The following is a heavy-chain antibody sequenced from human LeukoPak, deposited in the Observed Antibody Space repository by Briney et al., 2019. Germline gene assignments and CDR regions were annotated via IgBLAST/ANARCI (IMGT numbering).Heavy chain of an antibody. Sequence: PLVTLSLTCTVSGYSISSGYYWSWIRQPPGKGLEWIATIHHSGVTYYNPSLKSRVTMSVDTSKNQFSLKLGSVTAAGTAVYYCARYTANTAGYSFDFWGQGALVTVSS. J-gene: IGHJ4*02. V-gene: IGHV4-38-2*02. CDR1: GYSISSGYY. CDR2: IHHSGVT. D-gene: IGHD3-22*01. CDR3: ARYTANTAGYSFDF.